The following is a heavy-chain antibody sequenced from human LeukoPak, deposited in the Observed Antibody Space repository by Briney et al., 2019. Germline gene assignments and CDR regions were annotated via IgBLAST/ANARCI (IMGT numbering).Heavy chain of an antibody. CDR1: GGTFSSYA. Sequence: SVKVSCKASGGTFSSYAISWVRQAPGQGLEWMGGIIPIFGTANYAQKFQGRVTITADESASTAYMELSSLRSEDTAVYYCARGTLPYSSSDYFDYWGRGTLVTVSS. V-gene: IGHV1-69*01. D-gene: IGHD6-6*01. J-gene: IGHJ4*02. CDR3: ARGTLPYSSSDYFDY. CDR2: IIPIFGTA.